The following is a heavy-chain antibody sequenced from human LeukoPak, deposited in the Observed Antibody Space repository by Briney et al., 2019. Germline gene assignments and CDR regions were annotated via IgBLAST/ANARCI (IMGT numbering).Heavy chain of an antibody. V-gene: IGHV1-69*08. Sequence: GASVKVSCKASGYTFTSYYMHWVRQAPGQGLEWMGRLIPILGTANYAQKFLGRVTITADKSTSTAFMELHSLRSEDTALYYCATYLVGSAHGPDSWGQGTLVAVSS. CDR1: GYTFTSYY. CDR3: ATYLVGSAHGPDS. J-gene: IGHJ4*02. D-gene: IGHD1-26*01. CDR2: LIPILGTA.